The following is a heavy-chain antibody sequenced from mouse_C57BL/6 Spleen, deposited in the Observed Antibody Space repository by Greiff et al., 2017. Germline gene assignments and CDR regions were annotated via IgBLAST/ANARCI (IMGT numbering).Heavy chain of an antibody. V-gene: IGHV1-82*01. CDR2: IYPGDGDT. CDR1: GYAFSSSW. CDR3: ASQSFDY. J-gene: IGHJ2*01. Sequence: QVQLQQSGPELVKPGASVKISCKASGYAFSSSWMNWVKQRPGKGLEWIGRIYPGDGDTNDNGKFKGKATLTADKSSSTAYMQLSSLTSEDSAVYFCASQSFDYWGQGTTLTVSS.